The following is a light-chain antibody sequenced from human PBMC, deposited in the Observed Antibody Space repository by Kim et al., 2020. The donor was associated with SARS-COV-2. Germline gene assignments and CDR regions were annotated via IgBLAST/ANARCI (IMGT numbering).Light chain of an antibody. Sequence: QSALTQPRSVSGSPGQSVTISCTGTSSDVGGYNYVSWYQQHPGKAPKLTLYDVSRRPSGVPDRFSGSKSGNTASLTISGLQAEDEADYYCCSYAGSYTLVFGAGTKLTVL. CDR1: SSDVGGYNY. V-gene: IGLV2-11*01. J-gene: IGLJ2*01. CDR2: DVS. CDR3: CSYAGSYTLV.